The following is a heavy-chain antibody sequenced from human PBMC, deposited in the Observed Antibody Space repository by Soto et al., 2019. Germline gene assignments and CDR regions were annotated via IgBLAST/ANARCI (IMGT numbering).Heavy chain of an antibody. J-gene: IGHJ4*02. D-gene: IGHD5-18*01. V-gene: IGHV3-53*01. CDR2: IYSGGST. Sequence: GGSLRLSCAASGFTASSTYMSWVRQAPGKGLEWVPVIYSGGSTYYADSVKGRFTISRDNSKNTLYLQMNSLRAEDTAVYYCARSGYSYGPFDYWGQGTLVTVSS. CDR3: ARSGYSYGPFDY. CDR1: GFTASSTY.